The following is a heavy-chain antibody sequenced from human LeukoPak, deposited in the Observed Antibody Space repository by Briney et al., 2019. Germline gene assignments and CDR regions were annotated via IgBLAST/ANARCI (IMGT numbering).Heavy chain of an antibody. V-gene: IGHV4-34*01. J-gene: IGHJ5*02. D-gene: IGHD5-12*01. CDR2: INHSGST. Sequence: PSETLSLTCAVYGGSFSGYYWSWIRQPPGKGLEWIGEINHSGSTNYNPSLKSRVTISVDTSKNQFSLKLSSVTAADTVVYYCARAKTTIVAANWFDPWGQGTLVTVSS. CDR1: GGSFSGYY. CDR3: ARAKTTIVAANWFDP.